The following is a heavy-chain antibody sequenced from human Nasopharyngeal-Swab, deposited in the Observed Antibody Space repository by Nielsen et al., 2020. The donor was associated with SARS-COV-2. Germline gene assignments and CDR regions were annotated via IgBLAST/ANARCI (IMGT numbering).Heavy chain of an antibody. CDR2: IFSNDKK. Sequence: WIRQPPGKALEWLAHIFSNDKKSYNSSLKTRVTISKDTTKSQVVLTMTNMDPVDTATYYCARIVDYYGPGSFPCFDFWGQGIPVTVSS. V-gene: IGHV2-26*01. J-gene: IGHJ4*02. CDR3: ARIVDYYGPGSFPCFDF. D-gene: IGHD3-10*01.